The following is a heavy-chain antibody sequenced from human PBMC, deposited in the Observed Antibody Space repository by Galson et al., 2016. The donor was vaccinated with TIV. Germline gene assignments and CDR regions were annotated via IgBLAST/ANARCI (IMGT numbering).Heavy chain of an antibody. CDR1: GGSVSGYY. J-gene: IGHJ6*03. D-gene: IGHD6-6*01. CDR2: SNHWGST. CDR3: ARVQWGSSLVLYYYHLDV. V-gene: IGHV4-34*01. Sequence: ETLSLTCAVYGGSVSGYYWSWIRQSPEKGLEWMGESNHWGSTNYNPSLKSRVTVSIDTSKNQFSLRLTSLTAAVTAVYYCARVQWGSSLVLYYYHLDVWGKGITVTVSS.